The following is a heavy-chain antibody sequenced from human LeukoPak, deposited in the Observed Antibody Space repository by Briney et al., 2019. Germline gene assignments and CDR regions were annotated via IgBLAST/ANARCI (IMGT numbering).Heavy chain of an antibody. D-gene: IGHD5-12*01. CDR3: AKDALPGGGYSGYDRMDY. CDR2: IKEDGSEK. Sequence: PGGSLRLSCAASGFTFSSYWMSWVRQAPGKGLEWVANIKEDGSEKYYVDSVKGRFTISRDNAKNSLYLQMNSLRAEDTAVYYCAKDALPGGGYSGYDRMDYWGQGTLVTVSS. CDR1: GFTFSSYW. V-gene: IGHV3-7*01. J-gene: IGHJ4*02.